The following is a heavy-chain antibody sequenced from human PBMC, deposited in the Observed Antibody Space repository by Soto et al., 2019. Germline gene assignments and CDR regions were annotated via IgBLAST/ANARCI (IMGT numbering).Heavy chain of an antibody. J-gene: IGHJ4*02. D-gene: IGHD5-12*01. CDR2: ISYDGSNK. CDR1: GFTFSSYG. Sequence: QVQLVESGGGVVQPGRSLRLSCAASGFTFSSYGMHWVRQAPGKGLEWVAVISYDGSNKYYADSVKGRFTLSRDNSKNTLYLQMNSLRAEDTAVYYCAKERSRYSGYDSFDYWGQGTLVTVSS. V-gene: IGHV3-30*18. CDR3: AKERSRYSGYDSFDY.